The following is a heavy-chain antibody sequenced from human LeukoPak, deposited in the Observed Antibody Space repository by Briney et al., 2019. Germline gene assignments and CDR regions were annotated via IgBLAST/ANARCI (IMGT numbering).Heavy chain of an antibody. D-gene: IGHD6-6*01. Sequence: ASVKVSCKASGYTFTGYYVHWVRQAPGQGLEWLGWISPNSGGINYAQKFQGRVTMTRDTSIATAYMELNSVTSDDTAVYYCARVRIAVRFVANDAFDIWGQGTMVTVSS. CDR1: GYTFTGYY. V-gene: IGHV1-2*02. J-gene: IGHJ3*02. CDR3: ARVRIAVRFVANDAFDI. CDR2: ISPNSGGI.